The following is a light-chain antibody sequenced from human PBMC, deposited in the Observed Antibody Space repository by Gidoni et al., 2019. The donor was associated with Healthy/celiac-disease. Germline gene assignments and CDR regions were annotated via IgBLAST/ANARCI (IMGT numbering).Light chain of an antibody. CDR3: QQYYSTPWT. V-gene: IGKV4-1*01. J-gene: IGKJ1*01. CDR1: QRVLYSSNNKNY. Sequence: IVMTQSPDSLAVSLGERATINCKSSQRVLYSSNNKNYLAWYQQKPGQPPKLFLYWASTRESGFPDRFSGSGSGTDFTLTICSLQSEDVAVYYCQQYYSTPWTFXQXTKVEIK. CDR2: WAS.